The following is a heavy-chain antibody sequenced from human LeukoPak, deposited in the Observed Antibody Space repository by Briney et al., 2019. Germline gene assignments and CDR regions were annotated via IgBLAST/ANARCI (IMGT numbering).Heavy chain of an antibody. CDR3: ASTWGRH. CDR1: GFTFSHFG. V-gene: IGHV3-74*01. CDR2: INSDGSST. Sequence: GGSLRLSCAASGFTFSHFGMSWVRQAQAPGKGLVWVSRINSDGSSTSYADSVKGRFTISRDNAKNTLYLQMNSLRAEDTAVYYCASTWGRHWGQGTLVTVSS. J-gene: IGHJ4*02. D-gene: IGHD3-16*01.